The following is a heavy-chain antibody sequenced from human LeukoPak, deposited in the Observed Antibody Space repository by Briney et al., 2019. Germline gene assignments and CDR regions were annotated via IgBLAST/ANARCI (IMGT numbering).Heavy chain of an antibody. Sequence: GGSLRLSCSASGFTFSSYAMHWVRQAPGKGLEYVSAFSSNGGSTYYADSVKGRFTISRDNSKNTLYLQMSSLRAEDTAVYYCVKGAGYSYGTFFGGQGTLVTVFS. J-gene: IGHJ4*02. CDR1: GFTFSSYA. CDR2: FSSNGGST. D-gene: IGHD5-18*01. V-gene: IGHV3-64D*09. CDR3: VKGAGYSYGTFF.